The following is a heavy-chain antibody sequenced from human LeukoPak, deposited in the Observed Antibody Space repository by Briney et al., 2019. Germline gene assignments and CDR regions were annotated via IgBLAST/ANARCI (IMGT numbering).Heavy chain of an antibody. CDR2: IIPIFGTA. CDR3: ARGGRSWWAIKMTTNARFDY. CDR1: GGTFSIYA. Sequence: SVKVSCKSSGGTFSIYAINWVRQAPGQGLEWMGRIIPIFGTANYAQKFQGRVTITADKSTSTDYMELSSLRSEDTAVYYCARGGRSWWAIKMTTNARFDYWGQGNLVTVSS. D-gene: IGHD4-17*01. J-gene: IGHJ4*02. V-gene: IGHV1-69*06.